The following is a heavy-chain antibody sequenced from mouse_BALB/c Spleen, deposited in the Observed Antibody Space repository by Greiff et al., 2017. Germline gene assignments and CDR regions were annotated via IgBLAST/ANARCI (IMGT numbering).Heavy chain of an antibody. CDR1: GYAFSSYW. CDR2: IYPGDGDT. CDR3: ARKYGNYYAMDY. D-gene: IGHD2-10*02. V-gene: IGHV1-80*01. Sequence: QVQLQQSGAELVRPGSSVKISCKASGYAFSSYWMNWVKQRPGQGLEWIGQIYPGDGDTNSNGKFKGKATLTADKSSSTAYMHLRSLTSEDSAVYFCARKYGNYYAMDYWGQGTSVTVSS. J-gene: IGHJ4*01.